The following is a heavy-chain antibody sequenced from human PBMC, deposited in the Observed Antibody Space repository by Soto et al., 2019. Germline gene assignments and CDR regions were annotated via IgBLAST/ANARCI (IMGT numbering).Heavy chain of an antibody. V-gene: IGHV4-34*01. CDR3: ARGGNWGGYYYYYGMDV. CDR2: INHSGST. CDR1: GGSFSGYY. D-gene: IGHD7-27*01. Sequence: QVQLQQWGAGLLKPSETLSLTCAVYGGSFSGYYWSWIRQPPGKGLEWIGEINHSGSTNYNPSLKRRVTISVDTSKNQFSLKLSSGTAADTAVYYCARGGNWGGYYYYYGMDVWGQGTTVTVSS. J-gene: IGHJ6*02.